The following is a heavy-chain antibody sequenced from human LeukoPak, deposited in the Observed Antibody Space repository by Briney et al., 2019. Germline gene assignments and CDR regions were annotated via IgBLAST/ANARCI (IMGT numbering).Heavy chain of an antibody. Sequence: PSETLSLTCTVSGGSISSYYWSWIRQPPGKGLEWIGYIYYSGSTNYNPSLKSRVTISVDTSKNQFSLKLSSVTAADTAVYYCARGHSSGWSLSYYLDYWGQGTLVTVSS. J-gene: IGHJ4*02. CDR1: GGSISSYY. CDR3: ARGHSSGWSLSYYLDY. CDR2: IYYSGST. D-gene: IGHD6-19*01. V-gene: IGHV4-59*08.